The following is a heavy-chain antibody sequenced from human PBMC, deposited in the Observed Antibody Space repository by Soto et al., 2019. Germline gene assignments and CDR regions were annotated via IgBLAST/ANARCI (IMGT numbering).Heavy chain of an antibody. Sequence: SETLSLTSPGSCRCINNYLGSWFRQPPGQGLEWIGYIYDSWSTKYTSFVMSRVTMSLDTSKNSFSLNSSSVTAADTAVYYCAREHGFSYRLNYFDPCGQGTLVT. J-gene: IGHJ5*02. V-gene: IGHV4-59*01. CDR3: AREHGFSYRLNYFDP. D-gene: IGHD5-18*01. CDR2: IYDSWST. CDR1: CRCINNYL.